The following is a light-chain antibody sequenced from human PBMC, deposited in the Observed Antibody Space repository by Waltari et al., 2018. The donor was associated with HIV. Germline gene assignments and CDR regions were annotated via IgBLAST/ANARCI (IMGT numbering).Light chain of an antibody. J-gene: IGKJ4*01. CDR1: QGIGRS. CDR2: DAS. CDR3: QQFNRFPLT. V-gene: IGKV1-13*02. Sequence: IQLTQSTSSLSVSVGDRVTSSCRASQGIGRSLAWHQQKPGNAPKLLIYDASILKSGVPSRFSGSGSGTDFTLTISSLQPEDFAIYYCQQFNRFPLTFGGGTKVELK.